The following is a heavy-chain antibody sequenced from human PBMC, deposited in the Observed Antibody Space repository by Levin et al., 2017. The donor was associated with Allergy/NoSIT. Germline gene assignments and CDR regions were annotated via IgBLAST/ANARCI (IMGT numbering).Heavy chain of an antibody. CDR1: GGTFSSYT. V-gene: IGHV1-69*02. CDR3: ASEKRWLHPRAFDI. J-gene: IGHJ3*02. D-gene: IGHD5-24*01. CDR2: IIPILGIA. Sequence: ASVKVSCKASGGTFSSYTISWVRQAPGQGLEWMGRIIPILGIANYAQKFQGRVTITADKSTSTAYMELSSLRSEDTAVYYCASEKRWLHPRAFDIWGQGTMVTVSS.